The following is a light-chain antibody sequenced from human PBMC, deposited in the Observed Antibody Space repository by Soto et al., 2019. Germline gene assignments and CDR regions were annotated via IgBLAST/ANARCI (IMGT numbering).Light chain of an antibody. J-gene: IGKJ4*01. CDR3: KQSKSFPLT. CDR1: QPIDRW. V-gene: IGKV1-12*01. CDR2: AAS. Sequence: DIQITHSPSPLSASLGDRVTITWRASQPIDRWLAWYQQKPGKAPKLLIYAASSLHTGVPLRFSGSGSGTDFSLTISSLQPEDFAAYYCKQSKSFPLTFGGGTKVDIK.